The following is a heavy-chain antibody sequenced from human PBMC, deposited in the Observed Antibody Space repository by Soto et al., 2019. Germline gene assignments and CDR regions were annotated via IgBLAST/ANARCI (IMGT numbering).Heavy chain of an antibody. CDR2: INHSGST. CDR3: ARDKLTVLFDY. CDR1: GGSFSGYY. V-gene: IGHV4-34*01. J-gene: IGHJ4*02. D-gene: IGHD2-8*02. Sequence: SETLSLTCAVYGGSFSGYYWTWIRQPPGTGLEWIGEINHSGSTNYNPSLKSRVTISVDTSKNQFSLKLTSVTAADTAVYYCARDKLTVLFDYWGQGTLVTVS.